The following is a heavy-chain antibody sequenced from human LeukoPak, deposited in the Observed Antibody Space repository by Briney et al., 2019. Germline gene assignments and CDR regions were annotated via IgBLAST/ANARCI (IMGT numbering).Heavy chain of an antibody. Sequence: PGGSLRLSCAASGFTFSNYNMNWVRQAPGKGLEWISYISSSSSIIYYADSVKGRFTISRDNAKNSLFLQMNSLGAEDTAVYYCAREGAVTTTVVTTGADAFDIWGQGTMVAVSS. CDR2: ISSSSSII. CDR1: GFTFSNYN. CDR3: AREGAVTTTVVTTGADAFDI. D-gene: IGHD4-23*01. J-gene: IGHJ3*02. V-gene: IGHV3-48*01.